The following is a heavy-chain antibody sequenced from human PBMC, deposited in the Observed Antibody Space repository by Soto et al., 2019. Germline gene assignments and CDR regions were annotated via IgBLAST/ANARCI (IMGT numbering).Heavy chain of an antibody. J-gene: IGHJ4*02. V-gene: IGHV1-69*13. CDR1: GYTFSNYY. Sequence: SVKVSCKASGYTFSNYYIHWVRQPPGQGLEWMGGIIPIFGSTSYAQEFQGRVTITADESTSTAYMELSSLRSEDTAVYYCARADCYDGSGYYYLGPFDYWGQGTLVTVSS. CDR3: ARADCYDGSGYYYLGPFDY. D-gene: IGHD3-22*01. CDR2: IIPIFGST.